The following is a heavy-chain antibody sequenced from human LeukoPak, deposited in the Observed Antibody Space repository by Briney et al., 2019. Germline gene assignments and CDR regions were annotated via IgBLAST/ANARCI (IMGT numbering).Heavy chain of an antibody. D-gene: IGHD1-14*01. Sequence: GGSLRLSCAASGFTVSNNYMSWVRQAPGKGLEWVSITYSDGNTNYAVSVKGRFTISRDTSQNTLPLQMNSLGAEDTAVYYCVRKNQDFNAAFDIWGQGTVVTVSS. J-gene: IGHJ3*02. V-gene: IGHV3-53*01. CDR1: GFTVSNNY. CDR2: TYSDGNT. CDR3: VRKNQDFNAAFDI.